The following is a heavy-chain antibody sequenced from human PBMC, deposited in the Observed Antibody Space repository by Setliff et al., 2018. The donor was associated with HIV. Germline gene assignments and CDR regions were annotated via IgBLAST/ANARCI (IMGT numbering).Heavy chain of an antibody. D-gene: IGHD2-15*01. Sequence: SETLSLTCTVSGDSIITYYWTWIRQPPGKGLEWIGYIHHSGSTHYNPSFEGRVTISVDTSKNQFSLKLRSVTAADTAMYYCARRRCSAASCPDNSWNWLDPWGQGTLVTVSS. CDR2: IHHSGST. J-gene: IGHJ5*02. V-gene: IGHV4-59*08. CDR1: GDSIITYY. CDR3: ARRRCSAASCPDNSWNWLDP.